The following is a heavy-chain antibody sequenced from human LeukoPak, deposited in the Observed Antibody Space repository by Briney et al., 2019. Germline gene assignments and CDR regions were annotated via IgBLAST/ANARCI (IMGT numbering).Heavy chain of an antibody. D-gene: IGHD6-13*01. V-gene: IGHV3-7*01. CDR2: MKQDGSEE. Sequence: GGSLRLSCAASGFTFSTYRMSWVRQAPGKGLEWVAHMKQDGSEEYYVDSVKGRFTISRDNAKNTLYLQMNSLRAEDTAVYYCARRIAAAAAPYYFDYWGQGTLVTVSS. J-gene: IGHJ4*02. CDR3: ARRIAAAAAPYYFDY. CDR1: GFTFSTYR.